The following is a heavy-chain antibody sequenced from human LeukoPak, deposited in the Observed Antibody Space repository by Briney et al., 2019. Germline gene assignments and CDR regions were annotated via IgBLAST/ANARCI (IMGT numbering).Heavy chain of an antibody. Sequence: AGGSLRLSCAASEFTFTNYWMHWVRQAPGEGLVWVSRIDNDGSDSIYADSVKGRFTISRDNAKNTVYLQMHGLRADDTAVYYCARGGYHHGFDIWGRGTMVTVSS. CDR2: IDNDGSDS. D-gene: IGHD1-14*01. J-gene: IGHJ3*02. CDR3: ARGGYHHGFDI. V-gene: IGHV3-74*01. CDR1: EFTFTNYW.